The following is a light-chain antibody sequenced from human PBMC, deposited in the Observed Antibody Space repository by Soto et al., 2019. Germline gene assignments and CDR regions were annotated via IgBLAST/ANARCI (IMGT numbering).Light chain of an antibody. Sequence: QSVLTQPPSASGTPGQRVTISCSGSSSNIGSNTVNWYQQLPGTAPKLLIYSNNQRPSGVPDRFSGSKSGTSASLAISGLQSEDEADYYCAACDDSLNGPGHVFGTGTKVTVL. CDR1: SSNIGSNT. J-gene: IGLJ1*01. CDR2: SNN. V-gene: IGLV1-44*01. CDR3: AACDDSLNGPGHV.